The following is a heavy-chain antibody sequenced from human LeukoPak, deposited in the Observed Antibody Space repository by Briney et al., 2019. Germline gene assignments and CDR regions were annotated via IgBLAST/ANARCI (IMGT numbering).Heavy chain of an antibody. D-gene: IGHD4-17*01. CDR1: GFTFSSYW. J-gene: IGHJ6*03. Sequence: TGGSLRLSCAASGFTFSSYWMHWVRQAPGKGLVWVSRINTDGSSTSYADSVKGRFTISRDNAKNTLYLQMNSLRAEDTAVYYCARGDYAYYYYYYMDVWGKGTTVTVSS. V-gene: IGHV3-74*01. CDR3: ARGDYAYYYYYYMDV. CDR2: INTDGSST.